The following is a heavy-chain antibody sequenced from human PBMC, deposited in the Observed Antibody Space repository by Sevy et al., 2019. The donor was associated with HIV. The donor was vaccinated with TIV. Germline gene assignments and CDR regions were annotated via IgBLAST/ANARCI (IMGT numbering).Heavy chain of an antibody. J-gene: IGHJ4*02. Sequence: ASVKVSCKASGYTFTSYDINWVRQATGQGLEWMGWMNPNSGNTGYAQKFQGRVTMTRNTSISKAYMELSSLRSEDTAVYYCAIRGSGYSSGWSPAFDYWGQGTLVTVSS. CDR2: MNPNSGNT. D-gene: IGHD6-19*01. CDR3: AIRGSGYSSGWSPAFDY. V-gene: IGHV1-8*01. CDR1: GYTFTSYD.